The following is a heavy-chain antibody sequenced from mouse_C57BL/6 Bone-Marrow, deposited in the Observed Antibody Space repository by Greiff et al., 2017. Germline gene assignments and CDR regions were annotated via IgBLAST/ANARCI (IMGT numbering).Heavy chain of an antibody. CDR3: ARLGYYGNYVFYAMDY. CDR1: GYAFTNYL. V-gene: IGHV1-54*01. CDR2: INPGSGGT. Sequence: VQLQQSGAELVRPGTSVKVSCKASGYAFTNYLIEWVKQRPGQGLEWIGVINPGSGGTTYNAKFKGKATLTADKSSSTAYMQLSSLTSEDSAVYFCARLGYYGNYVFYAMDYWGQGTSVTVSS. J-gene: IGHJ4*01. D-gene: IGHD2-1*01.